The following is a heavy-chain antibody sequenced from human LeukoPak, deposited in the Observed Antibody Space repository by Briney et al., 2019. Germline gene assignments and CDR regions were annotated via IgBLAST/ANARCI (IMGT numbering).Heavy chain of an antibody. J-gene: IGHJ3*02. D-gene: IGHD1-26*01. CDR1: GGSVTSGNYY. CDR2: IYTSGST. CDR3: ARVQVGAAAFDI. Sequence: SQTLSLTCTVSGGSVTSGNYYWNWIRQPAGKGLEWIGRIYTSGSTNYNPSLKSRVTISVDTSKNQFSLKLSSVTAADTAVYYCARVQVGAAAFDIWGQGTMVTVSS. V-gene: IGHV4-61*02.